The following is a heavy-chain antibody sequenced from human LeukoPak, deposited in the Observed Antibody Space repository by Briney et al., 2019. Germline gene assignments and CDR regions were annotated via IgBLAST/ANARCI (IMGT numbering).Heavy chain of an antibody. CDR1: GFTFSDYR. CDR2: ISNDLSTI. Sequence: TGGSLRPSCAASGFTFSDYRMNWVRQAPGKGLEWISYISNDLSTIHYAASVKGRFTISRDNARNSLYLQMDSLRAEDTAVYFCARARGGRTYSETGGYPVFDNWGQGTLVTVSS. J-gene: IGHJ4*02. V-gene: IGHV3-48*04. CDR3: ARARGGRTYSETGGYPVFDN. D-gene: IGHD2-8*02.